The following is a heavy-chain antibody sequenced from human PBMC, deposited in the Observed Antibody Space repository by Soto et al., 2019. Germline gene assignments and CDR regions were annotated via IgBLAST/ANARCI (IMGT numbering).Heavy chain of an antibody. CDR3: ARGRGSQWLVTHKYFFDY. V-gene: IGHV1-3*01. D-gene: IGHD6-19*01. CDR1: GYTFTSYA. CDR2: INAGNGNT. Sequence: QVRLVQSGAEMKKPGASVKVSCKASGYTFTSYAMHWVRQAPGQRLEWMGWINAGNGNTKYSQKFQGRVTITRDTSASTAYMELSSLRSEDTAVYYCARGRGSQWLVTHKYFFDYWCQGTLVTVSS. J-gene: IGHJ4*02.